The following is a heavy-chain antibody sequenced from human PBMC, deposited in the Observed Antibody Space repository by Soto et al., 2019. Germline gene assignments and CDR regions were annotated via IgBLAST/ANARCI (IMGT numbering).Heavy chain of an antibody. CDR1: GFTFDDYA. J-gene: IGHJ2*01. CDR2: ISWNSGSI. Sequence: EVQLVESGGGLVQPGRSLRLSCAASGFTFDDYAMHWVRQAPGKGLEWVSGISWNSGSIGYADSVKGRFTISRDNAKNSLYLQMNSLRAEDTALYYCAKDIAPLRGYFDLWGRGTLVTVSS. V-gene: IGHV3-9*01. CDR3: AKDIAPLRGYFDL.